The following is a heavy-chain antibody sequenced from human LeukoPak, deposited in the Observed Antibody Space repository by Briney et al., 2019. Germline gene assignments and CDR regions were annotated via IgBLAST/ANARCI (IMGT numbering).Heavy chain of an antibody. J-gene: IGHJ4*02. Sequence: GGSLRLSCAASGFTFSSYSMNWVRQAPGKGLEWVSSISSSSSYIYYADSVKGRFTISRDNAKNSLYLQMNSLRAEDTAVYYCARDADCSSTSCNTDGIDYWGQGTLVTVSS. CDR3: ARDADCSSTSCNTDGIDY. CDR2: ISSSSSYI. CDR1: GFTFSSYS. V-gene: IGHV3-21*01. D-gene: IGHD2-2*01.